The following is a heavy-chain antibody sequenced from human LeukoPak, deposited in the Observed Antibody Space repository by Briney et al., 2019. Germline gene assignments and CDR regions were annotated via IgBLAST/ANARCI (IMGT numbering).Heavy chain of an antibody. D-gene: IGHD6-13*01. V-gene: IGHV1-24*01. Sequence: ASVKVSCKVSGYTLTELSMHWVRQAPGKGLELMGGFDPEDGETIYAQKFQGRVTMTEDTSTDTAYMELSSLRSEDTAVYYCATEARGTAAAGPYWYFDLWGRGTLVTVSS. CDR3: ATEARGTAAAGPYWYFDL. J-gene: IGHJ2*01. CDR2: FDPEDGET. CDR1: GYTLTELS.